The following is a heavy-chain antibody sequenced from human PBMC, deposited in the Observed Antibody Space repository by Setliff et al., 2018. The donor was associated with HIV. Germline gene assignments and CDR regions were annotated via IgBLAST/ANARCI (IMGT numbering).Heavy chain of an antibody. CDR2: INHSGST. Sequence: SETLSLTCAVYGGSFSGYYWSWIRQPPGKGLEWIGEINHSGSTNYNPSLKSRVTISVDTSKNQFFLKLSSVTAADTAVYYCAREDYYYYGMDVWGQGTTVTVSS. CDR3: AREDYYYYGMDV. CDR1: GGSFSGYY. V-gene: IGHV4-34*01. J-gene: IGHJ6*02.